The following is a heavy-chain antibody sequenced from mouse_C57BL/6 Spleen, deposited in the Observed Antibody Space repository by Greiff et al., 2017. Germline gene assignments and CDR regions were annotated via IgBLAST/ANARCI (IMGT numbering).Heavy chain of an antibody. Sequence: QVQLQQSGAELVKPGASVKISCKASGYTFTDYYINWVKQRPGQGLEWIGKIGPGSGSTYYNEKFKGKATLTAYKSSSTAYRQLSSLTSEDSAVYFGASGEIYDGYHFAYWGQGTLVTVSA. CDR1: GYTFTDYY. CDR2: IGPGSGST. D-gene: IGHD2-3*01. V-gene: IGHV1-77*01. J-gene: IGHJ3*01. CDR3: ASGEIYDGYHFAY.